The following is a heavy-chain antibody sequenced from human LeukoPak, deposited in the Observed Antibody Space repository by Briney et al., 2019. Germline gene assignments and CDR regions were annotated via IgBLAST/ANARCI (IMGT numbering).Heavy chain of an antibody. Sequence: TSETLSLTCTVSGGSISNYDWSWIRQPARKGLEWIGRIYTSGSTNSNPSLKSRVTMSVDTSKNQFSLKLSSVTAADTAVYYCARAGTYERGYYYFYGMDVWGQGTTVTVSS. J-gene: IGHJ6*02. D-gene: IGHD3-22*01. CDR2: IYTSGST. CDR3: ARAGTYERGYYYFYGMDV. V-gene: IGHV4-4*07. CDR1: GGSISNYD.